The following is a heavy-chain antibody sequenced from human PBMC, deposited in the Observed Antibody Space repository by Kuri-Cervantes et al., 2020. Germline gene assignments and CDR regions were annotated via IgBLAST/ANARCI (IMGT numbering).Heavy chain of an antibody. V-gene: IGHV1-18*01. CDR1: GYTFTSYD. CDR2: ISAYNGNT. Sequence: ASVKVSCKASGYTFTSYDIHWVRQAPGQGLEWMGWISAYNGNTNYAQKLQGRVTMTTDTSTSTAYMELRSLRSDDTAVYYCARVGIVGARYYYGMDVWGQGTTVTVSS. CDR3: ARVGIVGARYYYGMDV. D-gene: IGHD1-26*01. J-gene: IGHJ6*02.